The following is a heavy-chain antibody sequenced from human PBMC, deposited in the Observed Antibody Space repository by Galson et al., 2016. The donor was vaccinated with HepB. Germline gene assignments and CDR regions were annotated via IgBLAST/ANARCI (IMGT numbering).Heavy chain of an antibody. Sequence: ETLSLTCTVSGGSVSSGTDYCGWIRQPPGKGLEWIGAVYYTGSTYHNPSLKSRITISVDTSNNQFSLRLSSVTAADTAVYYCAKGLWNGWFDRFDFWGQGTLVTVSS. D-gene: IGHD1-1*01. J-gene: IGHJ4*02. CDR3: AKGLWNGWFDRFDF. V-gene: IGHV4-39*01. CDR2: VYYTGST. CDR1: GGSVSSGTDY.